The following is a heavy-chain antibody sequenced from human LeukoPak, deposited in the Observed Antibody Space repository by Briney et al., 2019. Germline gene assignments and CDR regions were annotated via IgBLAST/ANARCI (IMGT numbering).Heavy chain of an antibody. CDR3: ASRKKGMATAGFDY. Sequence: GESLKISCKGSGYSFTSYWSGWVRQMPGKGLEWMWIIYPGDSDTRYSPSFEGQVTISAEKSISTAYLQWSSLKASDTALYYCASRKKGMATAGFDYWGQGTLVTVSS. V-gene: IGHV5-51*01. CDR1: GYSFTSYW. D-gene: IGHD5-24*01. CDR2: IYPGDSDT. J-gene: IGHJ4*02.